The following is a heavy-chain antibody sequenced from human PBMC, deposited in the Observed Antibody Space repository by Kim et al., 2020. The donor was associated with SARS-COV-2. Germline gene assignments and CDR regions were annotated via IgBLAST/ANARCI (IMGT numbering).Heavy chain of an antibody. CDR3: ARDKWATVYYFDY. D-gene: IGHD4-17*01. J-gene: IGHJ4*02. Sequence: YAQKFQGRVTMTRDTSTSTVYMELSSLRSEDTAVYYCARDKWATVYYFDYWGQGTLVTVSS. V-gene: IGHV1-46*01.